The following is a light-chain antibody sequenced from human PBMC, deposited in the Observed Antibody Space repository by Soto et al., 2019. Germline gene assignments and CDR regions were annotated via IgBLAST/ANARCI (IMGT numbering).Light chain of an antibody. Sequence: IVMSQSPAALSVSQGGRATLSCRASQSISDTLAWYQQKPGQAPRLLIHGASTRATGFPARFSGSGSGTDFTLTISSLQSEDFAVYYCQQYDNWPWTFGQGTKV. CDR1: QSISDT. V-gene: IGKV3-15*01. CDR3: QQYDNWPWT. J-gene: IGKJ1*01. CDR2: GAS.